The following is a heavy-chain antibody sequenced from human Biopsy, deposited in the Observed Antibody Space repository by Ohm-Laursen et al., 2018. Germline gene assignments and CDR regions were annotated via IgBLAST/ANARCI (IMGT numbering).Heavy chain of an antibody. CDR3: AKTKGMVVIFDYFDH. D-gene: IGHD2-21*01. J-gene: IGHJ4*02. V-gene: IGHV3-9*01. CDR1: GFTFDDYT. Sequence: SLRLSCSASGFTFDDYTMSWVRQAPGKGLEWVSSITWKSDRIVYADSVRGRFTISRDNAKNSLFLQMNSLRPEDTALYYCAKTKGMVVIFDYFDHWGQGALVTVSS. CDR2: ITWKSDRI.